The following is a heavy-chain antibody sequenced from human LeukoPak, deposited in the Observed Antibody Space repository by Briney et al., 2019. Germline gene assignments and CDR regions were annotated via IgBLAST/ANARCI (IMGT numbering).Heavy chain of an antibody. J-gene: IGHJ3*02. Sequence: GASVKVSCKASGGTFSSYAISWVRQAPGQGLEWMGGIIPIFGTANYAQKFQGRVTITADKSTSTAYMELSSLRSEDTAVYYCARRTDDYGGNLDIWGQGTMVTVSS. CDR2: IIPIFGTA. D-gene: IGHD4-23*01. V-gene: IGHV1-69*06. CDR1: GGTFSSYA. CDR3: ARRTDDYGGNLDI.